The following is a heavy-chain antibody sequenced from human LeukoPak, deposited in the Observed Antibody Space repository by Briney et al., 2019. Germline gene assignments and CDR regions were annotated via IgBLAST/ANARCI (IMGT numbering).Heavy chain of an antibody. CDR3: AIWEPAPNAFDP. J-gene: IGHJ5*02. CDR1: GDTLTTYD. CDR2: MNPKSGNS. V-gene: IGHV1-8*01. Sequence: ASVKVSCKASGDTLTTYDFNWVRQASGQGLEWMGWMNPKSGNSGYAESFQGRISLDINRSTDTAYMELASLRFEDTAVYYCAIWEPAPNAFDPWGQGTLVTVSS. D-gene: IGHD1-14*01.